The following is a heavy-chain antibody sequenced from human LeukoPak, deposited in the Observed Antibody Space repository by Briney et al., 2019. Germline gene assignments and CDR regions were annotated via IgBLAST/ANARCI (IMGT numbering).Heavy chain of an antibody. D-gene: IGHD3-10*01. CDR2: INWNGGST. CDR3: ARVNYGSGSYTYYFDY. J-gene: IGHJ4*02. Sequence: GGSLRLSCEASGFTFDDYGMSWVRQAPGKGLEWVSGINWNGGSTGYADSVKGRFTISRDNAKNSLYLQMNSLRAEDTALYYCARVNYGSGSYTYYFDYWGQGTLVTVSS. V-gene: IGHV3-20*04. CDR1: GFTFDDYG.